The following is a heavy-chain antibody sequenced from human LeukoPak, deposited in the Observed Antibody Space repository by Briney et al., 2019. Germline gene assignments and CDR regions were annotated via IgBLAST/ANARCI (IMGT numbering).Heavy chain of an antibody. D-gene: IGHD3-16*01. CDR3: ARGGIVCYFDY. CDR1: GFTVSSNY. Sequence: PGGSLRLSCAASGFTVSSNYMSWVRQAPGKGLDWVSVIYSDGSTYYADSVKGRFTISRDNSKNTLYLQMNGLRAEDTAVYYCARGGIVCYFDYWGQGTLVTVSS. CDR2: IYSDGST. J-gene: IGHJ4*02. V-gene: IGHV3-66*01.